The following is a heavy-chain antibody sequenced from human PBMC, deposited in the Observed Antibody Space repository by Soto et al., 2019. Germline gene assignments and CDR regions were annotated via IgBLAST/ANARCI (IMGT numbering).Heavy chain of an antibody. V-gene: IGHV4-59*01. D-gene: IGHD3-16*01. CDR3: ERAMLRGLNIIDN. Sequence: PSETLSLTCAVSSASISGYYWTWIRQAPGEGLEWIGHISDRGGANYNPSLKSRVAISADTSKNQFSLKLRSLTAADKAMYYCERAMLRGLNIIDNWGQGIQATVSS. CDR1: SASISGYY. J-gene: IGHJ4*02. CDR2: ISDRGGA.